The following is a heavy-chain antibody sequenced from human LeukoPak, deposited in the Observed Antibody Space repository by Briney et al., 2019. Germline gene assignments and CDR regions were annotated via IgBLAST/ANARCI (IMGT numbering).Heavy chain of an antibody. CDR3: ARRTGYTDPDDY. V-gene: IGHV4-59*08. D-gene: IGHD1-1*01. J-gene: IGHJ4*02. CDR2: IYYSGST. Sequence: SETLSLTCTVSGGSISSYYWSWIRQPPGKGLEWIGYIYYSGSTNYNPSLKSRVTISVDTSKNQFSLKLSSVTAADTAVYYCARRTGYTDPDDYWGQGTLVTVSS. CDR1: GGSISSYY.